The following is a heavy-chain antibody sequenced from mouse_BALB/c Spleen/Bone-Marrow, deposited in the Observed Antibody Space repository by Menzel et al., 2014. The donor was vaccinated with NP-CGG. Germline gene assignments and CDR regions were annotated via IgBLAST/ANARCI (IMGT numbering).Heavy chain of an antibody. J-gene: IGHJ3*01. CDR2: ITYSDST. Sequence: EVQLVESGPSLVKPSQALSLTCSVTGDSTTSGYWNWIRKFPGNKLEYMGYITYSDSTYYNPSLKSRISITRDTSKNQYYLQLNSVTTEDTATYYCGRGWEVFTYWGQGTLVTVSA. CDR1: GDSTTSGY. CDR3: GRGWEVFTY. V-gene: IGHV3-8*02. D-gene: IGHD4-1*01.